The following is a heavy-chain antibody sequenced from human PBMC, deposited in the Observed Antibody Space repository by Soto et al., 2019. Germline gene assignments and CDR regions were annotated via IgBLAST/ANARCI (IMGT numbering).Heavy chain of an antibody. D-gene: IGHD3-3*01. V-gene: IGHV3-9*01. CDR1: GFSFDDHA. J-gene: IGHJ4*02. CDR2: ISWNSGNA. Sequence: DVQLVESGGTLVQPGRSLRLSCAASGFSFDDHAMHWARQTPEKGLEWVAGISWNSGNADCADSVTGRFPFSRDNRKNFLCLDMNGLSAEDTPLYYCVRAQLRDPWSGGRFDSWGQGTLVAVSS. CDR3: VRAQLRDPWSGGRFDS.